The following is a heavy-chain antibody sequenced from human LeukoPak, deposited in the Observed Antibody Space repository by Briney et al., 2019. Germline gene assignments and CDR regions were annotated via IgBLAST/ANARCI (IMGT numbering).Heavy chain of an antibody. J-gene: IGHJ4*02. CDR2: ISAYSGHT. D-gene: IGHD3-9*01. CDR3: ARDYDDSSRCFGY. CDR1: GCTFTTYG. Sequence: ASVKVSCKASGCTFTTYGINWVRQAPGQGLEWMGWISAYSGHTNYVQKFQGRVTMTTDTSTTTAYLEMRSLRSDDTAVYYCARDYDDSSRCFGYWGQGTLVTVSS. V-gene: IGHV1-18*01.